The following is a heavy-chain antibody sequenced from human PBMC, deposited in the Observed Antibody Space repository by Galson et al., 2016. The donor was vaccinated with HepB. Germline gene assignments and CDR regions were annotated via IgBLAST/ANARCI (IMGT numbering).Heavy chain of an antibody. CDR3: ARDPGLRNGMNV. D-gene: IGHD3-16*01. CDR1: GFIVSNDY. J-gene: IGHJ6*02. Sequence: SLRLSCAASGFIVSNDYMNWVRQAPGKGLEWLSVSYADGRTYYAVSVRGRFTISRDNSKNTLFLQMNNLSAEDTAVYYCARDPGLRNGMNVWGQGTTVTVSS. V-gene: IGHV3-53*01. CDR2: SYADGRT.